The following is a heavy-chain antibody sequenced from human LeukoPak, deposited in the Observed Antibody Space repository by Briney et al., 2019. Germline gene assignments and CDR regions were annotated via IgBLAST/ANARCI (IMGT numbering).Heavy chain of an antibody. V-gene: IGHV3-11*01. CDR2: ISTSGSTI. CDR1: GSTFSDYY. J-gene: IGHJ4*02. D-gene: IGHD2-2*01. Sequence: GGSLRLSCAASGSTFSDYYMSWIRQAPGRGLEWVSYISTSGSTIYYADSVKGRFTISRDNSKNTLYLQMNSLRAEDTAVYYCAKGYCSSTSCPIDYWGQGTLVTVSS. CDR3: AKGYCSSTSCPIDY.